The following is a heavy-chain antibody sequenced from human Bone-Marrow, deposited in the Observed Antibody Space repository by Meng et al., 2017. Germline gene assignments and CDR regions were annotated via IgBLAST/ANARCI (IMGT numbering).Heavy chain of an antibody. J-gene: IGHJ6*02. V-gene: IGHV1-8*01. Sequence: ASVKVSCKASGYTFTSYDINWVRQATGQGLEWMGWMNPNSGNTGYAQKFQGRVTMTRNTSISTAYMELSSLRSEDTAVYYCARARITMVRGTDDYYYYGMDVWGQGTTVTVSS. D-gene: IGHD3-10*01. CDR2: MNPNSGNT. CDR1: GYTFTSYD. CDR3: ARARITMVRGTDDYYYYGMDV.